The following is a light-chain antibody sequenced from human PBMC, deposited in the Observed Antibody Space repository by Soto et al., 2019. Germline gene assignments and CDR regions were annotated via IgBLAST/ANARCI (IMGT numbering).Light chain of an antibody. J-gene: IGKJ4*01. CDR2: DAS. CDR1: QSVSSY. CDR3: QQRSNWPLT. Sequence: ETVLTQSPATLSLSPGERATLSCRASQSVSSYLAWYQQKPGQAPRLLIYDASSRATGIPARFSGSGSGTDFTLTISSLEPADFAVYYCQQRSNWPLTFGGGTKVEIK. V-gene: IGKV3-11*01.